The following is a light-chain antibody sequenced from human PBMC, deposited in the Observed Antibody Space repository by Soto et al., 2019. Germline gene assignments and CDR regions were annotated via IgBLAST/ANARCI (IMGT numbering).Light chain of an antibody. CDR2: SNN. V-gene: IGLV1-47*02. Sequence: QSVLTQPPSASGTPGQRVTISCSGSGSNIGTNYVYWYQQLPGTAPKLLIHSNNQRPSGVPDRFSGSKSGTSASLAISGLRSEDEADYYCAAWDDSLSGKGVFGTGTKLTVL. CDR1: GSNIGTNY. J-gene: IGLJ1*01. CDR3: AAWDDSLSGKGV.